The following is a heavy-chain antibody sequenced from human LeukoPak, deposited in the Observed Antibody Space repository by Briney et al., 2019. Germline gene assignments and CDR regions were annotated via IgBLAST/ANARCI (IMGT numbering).Heavy chain of an antibody. D-gene: IGHD3-10*01. Sequence: GGSLRLSCAASGLTDSSNYMSWVRQAPGKGLEWVSVIYTGGSTYYADSVTGRFTISRVNSKNTLYLQMHSLRAEDTAVYYCARAVVRGVIIHFDYWGQGTLVTVSS. V-gene: IGHV3-53*01. CDR2: IYTGGST. CDR3: ARAVVRGVIIHFDY. CDR1: GLTDSSNY. J-gene: IGHJ4*02.